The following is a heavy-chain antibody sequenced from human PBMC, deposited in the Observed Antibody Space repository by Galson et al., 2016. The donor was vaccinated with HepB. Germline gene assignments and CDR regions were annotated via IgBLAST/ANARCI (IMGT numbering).Heavy chain of an antibody. V-gene: IGHV4-4*02. Sequence: SETLSLTCAVSGASISNNYWWSWVRQSPEKGLEWLGEIYQSGTANYNPSFTRRATISVDTSKNQISLRLDSVTAADTAVYYCAGGTLGTTATMAFDYWGQGTLVSVSS. CDR3: AGGTLGTTATMAFDY. CDR2: IYQSGTA. D-gene: IGHD1-26*01. CDR1: GASISNNYW. J-gene: IGHJ4*02.